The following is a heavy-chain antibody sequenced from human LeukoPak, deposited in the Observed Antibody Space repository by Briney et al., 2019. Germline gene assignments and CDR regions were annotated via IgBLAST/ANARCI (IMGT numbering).Heavy chain of an antibody. V-gene: IGHV1-69*04. CDR3: ARACCGGYLRIKQYYYYYGMDV. Sequence: SVKVSCKASGGTFSSYAISWVRQAPGQGLEWMGRIIPIFDIANYAQKFQGRVTITADKSTSTAYMELSSLRSEDTAVYYCARACCGGYLRIKQYYYYYGMDVWGQGTTVTVSS. D-gene: IGHD2-21*01. CDR2: IIPIFDIA. CDR1: GGTFSSYA. J-gene: IGHJ6*02.